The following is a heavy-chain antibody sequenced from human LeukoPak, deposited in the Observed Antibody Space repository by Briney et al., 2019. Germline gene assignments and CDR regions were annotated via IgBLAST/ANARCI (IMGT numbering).Heavy chain of an antibody. CDR1: AFTLSSYR. CDR3: ARDLAKDDAFDI. Sequence: PGGSLRLSCAASAFTLSSYRMHRVRPAPGHGRVWVSRINSDGSSTSYADSVKGRFTISRDNAKNTLYLQMNSLRAEDTAVYYCARDLAKDDAFDIWGQGTMVTVSS. V-gene: IGHV3-74*01. J-gene: IGHJ3*02. CDR2: INSDGSST.